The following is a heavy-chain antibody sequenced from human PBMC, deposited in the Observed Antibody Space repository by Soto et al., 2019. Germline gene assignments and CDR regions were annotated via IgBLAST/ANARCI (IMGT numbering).Heavy chain of an antibody. CDR1: GGSFSGYY. CDR3: AILRYSSSWYHNNWFDP. V-gene: IGHV4-34*01. J-gene: IGHJ5*02. D-gene: IGHD6-13*01. CDR2: TNHSGST. Sequence: SETLSLTCAVYGGSFSGYYWSWIRQPPGKGLEWIGETNHSGSTNYNPSLKSRVTISVDTSKNQFSLKLSSVTAADTAVYYCAILRYSSSWYHNNWFDPWGQGTLVTVSS.